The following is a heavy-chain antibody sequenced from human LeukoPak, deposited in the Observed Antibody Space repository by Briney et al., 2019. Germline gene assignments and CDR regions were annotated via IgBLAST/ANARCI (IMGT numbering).Heavy chain of an antibody. Sequence: PSETLSVTCTVPGGSHSTCYWSWIRQPPGKGLEWIAFIHYSGSTNYNPSLKSRASISVDTSKNLCSLRLSSVTAADSAAYYCARDAVYSADPSYGTDPWGLGTLVTVSS. V-gene: IGHV4-59*08. D-gene: IGHD5-12*01. CDR1: GGSHSTCY. J-gene: IGHJ5*02. CDR3: ARDAVYSADPSYGTDP. CDR2: IHYSGST.